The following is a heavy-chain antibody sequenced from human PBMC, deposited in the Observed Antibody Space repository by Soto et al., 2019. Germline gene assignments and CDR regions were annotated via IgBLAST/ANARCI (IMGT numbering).Heavy chain of an antibody. J-gene: IGHJ4*02. CDR3: ARGFGSSWTTFDL. CDR2: IYYSGGA. D-gene: IGHD6-13*01. CDR1: GGFISNSDNF. Sequence: SETLSLTCTVSGGFISNSDNFWGWIRQSPGKGLEWIGSIYYSGGAYYNPSLKSRVIISVDTSKSLFSLKLKSVTAADTAVYYCARGFGSSWTTFDLWGQGTLVTVSS. V-gene: IGHV4-39*01.